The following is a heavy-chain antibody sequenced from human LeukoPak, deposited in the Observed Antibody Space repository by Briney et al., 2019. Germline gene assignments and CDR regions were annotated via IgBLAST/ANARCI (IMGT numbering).Heavy chain of an antibody. CDR2: IYHSGST. V-gene: IGHV4-34*01. D-gene: IGHD3-10*01. Sequence: SETLSLTCAVYGGSFSGYYWSWIRQPPGKGLEWIGEIYHSGSTNYNPSLKSRVTISVDKSKNEFFLKLTSVTAADTAVYFCARGGSGSYVVDPWGQGTLVIVSS. CDR1: GGSFSGYY. CDR3: ARGGSGSYVVDP. J-gene: IGHJ5*02.